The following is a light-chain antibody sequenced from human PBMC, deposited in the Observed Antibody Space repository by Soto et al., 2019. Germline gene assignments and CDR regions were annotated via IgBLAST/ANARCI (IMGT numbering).Light chain of an antibody. J-gene: IGLJ1*01. CDR3: SSYTSSSTLGYV. CDR2: DVS. Sequence: QSALTQPASVSGSPGQSITISCTGTSSDVCGYNYVSWYQQHPGKAPKLMIYDVSNRPSGVSNRFSGSKSGNTASLTISGLQAEDEADYYCSSYTSSSTLGYVFGTGTRSPS. CDR1: SSDVCGYNY. V-gene: IGLV2-14*01.